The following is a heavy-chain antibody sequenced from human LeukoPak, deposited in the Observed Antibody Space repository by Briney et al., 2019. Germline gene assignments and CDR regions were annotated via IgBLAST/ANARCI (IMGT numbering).Heavy chain of an antibody. CDR1: GFTFSSYA. D-gene: IGHD3-22*01. J-gene: IGHJ3*02. CDR2: ISYDGSNK. V-gene: IGHV3-30-3*01. CDR3: ARADAGVSITMSWGPLAAPGAFDI. Sequence: GGSLRLSCAASGFTFSSYAMHWVRQAPGKGLEWVAVISYDGSNKYYADSVKGRFTISRDNSKNTLYLQMNSLRAEDTAVYYCARADAGVSITMSWGPLAAPGAFDIWGQGTMVTVSS.